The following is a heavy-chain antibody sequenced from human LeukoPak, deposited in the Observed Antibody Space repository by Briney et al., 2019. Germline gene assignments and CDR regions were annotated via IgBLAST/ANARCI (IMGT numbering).Heavy chain of an antibody. CDR3: ARDDFQAAPTFQRNGHHEPYYYYGMDV. CDR2: IWYDGSNK. J-gene: IGHJ6*02. CDR1: GFTFSSYG. Sequence: RSGGSLRLSCAASGFTFSSYGMHWVRQAPGKGLEWVAVIWYDGSNKYYADSVKGRFTISRDNSKNTLYLQMNSLRAEDTAVYYCARDDFQAAPTFQRNGHHEPYYYYGMDVWGQGTTVTVSS. V-gene: IGHV3-33*01. D-gene: IGHD2-15*01.